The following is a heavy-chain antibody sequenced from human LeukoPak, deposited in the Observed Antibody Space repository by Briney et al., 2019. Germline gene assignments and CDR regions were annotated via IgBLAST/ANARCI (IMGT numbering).Heavy chain of an antibody. J-gene: IGHJ4*02. Sequence: PGGSLRLYCEASGFTFSGYAMSWVRHAPGKGLEWVSSINAFGARTYYADSVKGRFTISRDNSKNTLYLQMNSLRAEDTALYYCAKVALGYCSGSSCYYFDYGGQGTLVTVSS. CDR1: GFTFSGYA. CDR2: INAFGART. D-gene: IGHD2-15*01. CDR3: AKVALGYCSGSSCYYFDY. V-gene: IGHV3-23*01.